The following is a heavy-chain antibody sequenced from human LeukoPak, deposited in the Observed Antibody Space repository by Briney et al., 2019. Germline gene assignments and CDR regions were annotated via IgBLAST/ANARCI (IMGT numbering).Heavy chain of an antibody. CDR3: AAVGEWLSNAFNT. Sequence: GGSPRLSCAASGFTFSIAWMSWVRQAPGKGLEWVGRIKSRGDGETRDYAAPVKDRFIISRDDSKNTLYLQMNSLRTEDTAIYYCAAVGEWLSNAFNTWGQGTLVTVSS. D-gene: IGHD3-3*01. V-gene: IGHV3-15*01. J-gene: IGHJ5*02. CDR1: GFTFSIAW. CDR2: IKSRGDGETR.